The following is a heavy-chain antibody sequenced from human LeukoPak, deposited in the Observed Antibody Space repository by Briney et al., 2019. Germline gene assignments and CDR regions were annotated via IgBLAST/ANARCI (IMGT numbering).Heavy chain of an antibody. D-gene: IGHD5-18*01. CDR2: FDPEDGET. CDR3: ARVEGGYSYGWRYYYYYYMDV. V-gene: IGHV1-24*01. J-gene: IGHJ6*03. Sequence: GASVKVSCKVSGYTLTELSMDWVRPATGKGLEWVGGFDPEDGETIYAQKFQGRVTMTEDTSTDTAYMKLSSLRSDDTAVYYSARVEGGYSYGWRYYYYYYMDVWGKGTTVTVSS. CDR1: GYTLTELS.